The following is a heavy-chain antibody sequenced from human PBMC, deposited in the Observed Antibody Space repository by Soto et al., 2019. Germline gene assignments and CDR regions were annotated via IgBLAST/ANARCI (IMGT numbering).Heavy chain of an antibody. CDR2: IGSSSSTI. V-gene: IGHV3-48*02. J-gene: IGHJ4*02. CDR1: GFTFSSYS. CDR3: ARDGFSTSSYYDFWSGYSPNDY. Sequence: GGSLRLSCAASGFTFSSYSMNWVRQAPGKGLEWVSYIGSSSSTIYYADSVKGRFTISRDNAKNSLYLQMNSLRDEDTAVYYCARDGFSTSSYYDFWSGYSPNDYWGQGTLVTVSS. D-gene: IGHD3-3*01.